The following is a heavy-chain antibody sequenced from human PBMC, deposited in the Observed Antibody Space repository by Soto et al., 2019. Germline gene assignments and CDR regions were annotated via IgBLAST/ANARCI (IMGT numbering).Heavy chain of an antibody. CDR3: AKLWCMLSSWEAPFAVYGMDV. Sequence: GGSLRLSCAASGFTFSSYGMHWVRQAPGKGLEWVAVISYDGSNKYYADSVKGRFTISRDNSKNTLYLQMNSLRAEDTAVYYCAKLWCMLSSWEAPFAVYGMDVWGQGTTVTVSS. CDR1: GFTFSSYG. D-gene: IGHD2-8*02. V-gene: IGHV3-30*18. CDR2: ISYDGSNK. J-gene: IGHJ6*02.